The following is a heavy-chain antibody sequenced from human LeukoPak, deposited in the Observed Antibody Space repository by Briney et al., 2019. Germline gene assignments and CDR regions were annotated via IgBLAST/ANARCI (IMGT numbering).Heavy chain of an antibody. J-gene: IGHJ4*02. Sequence: GGSLRLSCAASGSTFSSHAMSWVRQAPGKGLGWVSGISGSGGSTYYADSVKGRFTISRDNSRNTLYLQMNSLKTEDTAVYYCTTDSYDSSGYYPDYWGQGTLVTVSS. V-gene: IGHV3-23*01. CDR3: TTDSYDSSGYYPDY. CDR1: GSTFSSHA. D-gene: IGHD3-22*01. CDR2: ISGSGGST.